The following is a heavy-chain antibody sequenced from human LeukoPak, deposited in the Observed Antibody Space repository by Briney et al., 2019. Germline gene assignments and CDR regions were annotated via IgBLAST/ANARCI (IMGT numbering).Heavy chain of an antibody. CDR1: GFTFDDYA. Sequence: GGSLRLSCAASGFTFDDYAMHWVRQAPGKGLEWVSGISWNSGSIGYADSVKGRFTISRDNAKNSLYLQMNSLRAEDTAVYYCAKEAYSYGQTFDYWGQGTLVTVSS. CDR2: ISWNSGSI. V-gene: IGHV3-9*01. D-gene: IGHD5-18*01. CDR3: AKEAYSYGQTFDY. J-gene: IGHJ4*02.